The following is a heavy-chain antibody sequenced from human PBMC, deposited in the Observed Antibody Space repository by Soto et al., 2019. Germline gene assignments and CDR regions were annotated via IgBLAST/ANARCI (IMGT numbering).Heavy chain of an antibody. D-gene: IGHD1-26*01. Sequence: QVQLVESGGGVVQSGRSLRLSCAASGFTFSSYAMHWVRQAPGKGLEWVEVISYDGSNKYYADSVKGRFTISRDNSKNTLYLQMNSLRAEDTAVYYCARDFASGSYTIDYWGQGTLVTVSS. V-gene: IGHV3-30-3*01. J-gene: IGHJ4*02. CDR2: ISYDGSNK. CDR1: GFTFSSYA. CDR3: ARDFASGSYTIDY.